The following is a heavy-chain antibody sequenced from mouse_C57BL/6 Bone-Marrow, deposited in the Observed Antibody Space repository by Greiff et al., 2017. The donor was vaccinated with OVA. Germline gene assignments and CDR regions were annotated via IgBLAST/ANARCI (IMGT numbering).Heavy chain of an antibody. J-gene: IGHJ2*01. CDR3: ARPHYGSSYDY. CDR2: INPNNGGT. V-gene: IGHV1-22*01. D-gene: IGHD1-1*01. Sequence: EVQLQESGPELVKPGASVKMSCKASGYTFTDYNMHWVKQSHGKSLEWIGYINPNNGGTSYNQKFKGKATLTVNKSSSTAYMELRSLTSEDSAVYYCARPHYGSSYDYWGQGTTLTVSS. CDR1: GYTFTDYN.